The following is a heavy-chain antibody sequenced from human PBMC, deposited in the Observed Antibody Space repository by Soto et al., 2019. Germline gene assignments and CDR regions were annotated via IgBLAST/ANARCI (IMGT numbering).Heavy chain of an antibody. Sequence: ASVKVSCKASGYTFTSYGISWVRQAPGQGLEWMGWISAYNGNTNYAQKLQGRVTMTTDTSTGTAYMELRSLRSDDTAVYYCARDKWELSGPYYYYYYGMDVWGQGTTVTVSS. V-gene: IGHV1-18*01. J-gene: IGHJ6*02. CDR2: ISAYNGNT. CDR1: GYTFTSYG. CDR3: ARDKWELSGPYYYYYYGMDV. D-gene: IGHD1-26*01.